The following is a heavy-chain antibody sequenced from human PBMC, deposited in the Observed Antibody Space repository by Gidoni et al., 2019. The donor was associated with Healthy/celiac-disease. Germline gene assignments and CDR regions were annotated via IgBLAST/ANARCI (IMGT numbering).Heavy chain of an antibody. Sequence: EVQLVESGGGLVQPGGSLRLSCAAPGLTASSNYMSWVRQVPGKGLEWVSCIYSGGSTYYADSVKGRFTISRDNSKNTLYLQMNSLRAEDTAVYYCARDGGIAARYGMDVWGQGTTVTVSS. CDR1: GLTASSNY. J-gene: IGHJ6*02. V-gene: IGHV3-66*02. D-gene: IGHD6-6*01. CDR2: IYSGGST. CDR3: ARDGGIAARYGMDV.